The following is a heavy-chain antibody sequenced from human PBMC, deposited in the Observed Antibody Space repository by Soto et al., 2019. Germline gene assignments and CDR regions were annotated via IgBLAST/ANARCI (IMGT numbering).Heavy chain of an antibody. CDR1: GYTFTRYG. Sequence: QVNLVQSGAEVKKPGASVKVSCKTSGYTFTRYGISWVRQAPGQGLEWMGWISGYDGRTNFAQKVQDRVTRTTDTSTSTVYMELRSLSSDDTAVYYCAREGDVPYYYYGMDVWGQGTTVTVSS. J-gene: IGHJ6*02. CDR2: ISGYDGRT. V-gene: IGHV1-18*01. D-gene: IGHD2-21*02. CDR3: AREGDVPYYYYGMDV.